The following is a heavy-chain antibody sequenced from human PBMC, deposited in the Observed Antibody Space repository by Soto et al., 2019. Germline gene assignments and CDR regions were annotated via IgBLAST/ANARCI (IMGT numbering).Heavy chain of an antibody. CDR2: ISYDGSNK. D-gene: IGHD6-13*01. J-gene: IGHJ4*02. CDR1: GFTFSSYA. Sequence: PGGSLRLSCAASGFTFSSYAMHWVRQAPGKGLEWVAVISYDGSNKYYADSVKGRFTISRDNSKNTLYLQMNSLRAEDTAVYYCARDRGYSSSWYYFDYWGQGTLVTVSS. CDR3: ARDRGYSSSWYYFDY. V-gene: IGHV3-30-3*01.